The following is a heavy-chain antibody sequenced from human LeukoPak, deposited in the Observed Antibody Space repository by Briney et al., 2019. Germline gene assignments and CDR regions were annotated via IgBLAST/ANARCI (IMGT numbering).Heavy chain of an antibody. V-gene: IGHV4-59*01. J-gene: IGHJ6*03. CDR2: IYYSGST. D-gene: IGHD5-24*01. CDR1: GGSISSYY. Sequence: SETLSLTCTVSGGSISSYYWSWIRQPPGKGLEWIGYIYYSGSTNYNPSLKSRVTISVDTSKNQFSLKLSSVTVAETAVYYCAREGRYRYGYNEYHSYMDIWGKGTTVTVSS. CDR3: AREGRYRYGYNEYHSYMDI.